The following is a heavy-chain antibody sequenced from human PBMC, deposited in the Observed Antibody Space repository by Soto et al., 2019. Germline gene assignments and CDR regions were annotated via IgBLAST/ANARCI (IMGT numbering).Heavy chain of an antibody. V-gene: IGHV3-23*01. CDR3: ASGFGVYYYGMDV. D-gene: IGHD3-3*01. CDR1: GFTFSNYA. CDR2: ISGSGDST. Sequence: VQLLESGGGLVQPGGSLRLSCAASGFTFSNYAMNWVRQAPGKGLEWVSAISGSGDSTYYADCVKGRFTISRDNSKNMLYVQMNSLRAEDTAVYYCASGFGVYYYGMDVWGQGTTVTVSS. J-gene: IGHJ6*02.